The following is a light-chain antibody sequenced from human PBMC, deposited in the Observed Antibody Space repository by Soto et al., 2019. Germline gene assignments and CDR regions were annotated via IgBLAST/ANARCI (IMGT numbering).Light chain of an antibody. Sequence: AIRMTQSPSSFSASTGDRVTITCRASQGISSYLAWYQQKPGKAPKLLIYAASTLQSGVPSRFSGSGSGTDFTLTISCLQSEDFATYYCQQYYGYPPTFGGGTKVEIK. CDR2: AAS. V-gene: IGKV1-8*01. CDR3: QQYYGYPPT. CDR1: QGISSY. J-gene: IGKJ4*01.